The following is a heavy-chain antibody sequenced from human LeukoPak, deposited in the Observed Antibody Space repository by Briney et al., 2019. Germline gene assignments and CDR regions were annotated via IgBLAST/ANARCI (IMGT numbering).Heavy chain of an antibody. D-gene: IGHD1-26*01. CDR3: ARSREWELLGGFDY. V-gene: IGHV4-59*01. J-gene: IGHJ4*02. Sequence: SSETLSLTCTVSGASISSYYSSWIRQPPGKGLEWIGYIYYSGSKNYHPTLKSRVTISVDTSKNQFSLKLSAVTAADTAVYYCARSREWELLGGFDYWGQGTLVTVSS. CDR2: IYYSGSK. CDR1: GASISSYY.